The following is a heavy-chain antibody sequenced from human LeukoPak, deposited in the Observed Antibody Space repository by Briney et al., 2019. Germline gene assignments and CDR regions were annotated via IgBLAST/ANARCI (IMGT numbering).Heavy chain of an antibody. Sequence: SGTLSLTCTVSSDSIFTSNWWSWVRQPPGKGLEWIGQIFHSGSTSYSPSLKSRVTISMDKSRNQISLRLTSVTAADTAVYYCARSPTKRVPEDYWGQGTLVTVSS. V-gene: IGHV4-4*02. CDR2: IFHSGST. CDR3: ARSPTKRVPEDY. CDR1: SDSIFTSNW. D-gene: IGHD2-2*01. J-gene: IGHJ4*02.